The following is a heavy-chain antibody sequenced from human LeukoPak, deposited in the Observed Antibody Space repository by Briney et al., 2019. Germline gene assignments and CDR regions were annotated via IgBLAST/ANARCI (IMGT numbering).Heavy chain of an antibody. CDR1: GYTFTSYG. CDR2: ISAYNGNT. J-gene: IGHJ6*02. CDR3: ARDVRWGSDYYGMDV. D-gene: IGHD3-10*01. V-gene: IGHV1-18*01. Sequence: ASVKVSCKASGYTFTSYGISWVRQAPGQGLEWMGWISAYNGNTNYAQKLQGRVTMTTDTSTSTAYMELRSLRSDDTAVYYCARDVRWGSDYYGMDVWGQGTTVTVSS.